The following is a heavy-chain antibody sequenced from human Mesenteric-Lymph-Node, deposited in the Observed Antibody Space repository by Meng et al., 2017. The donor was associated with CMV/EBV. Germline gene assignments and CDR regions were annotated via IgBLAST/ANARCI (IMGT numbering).Heavy chain of an antibody. J-gene: IGHJ5*02. CDR1: GFTFSVYW. CDR3: AKAAIFGPVNWFDP. V-gene: IGHV3-7*01. CDR2: IRKDGSDK. D-gene: IGHD3/OR15-3a*01. Sequence: GGSLRLSCAASGFTFSVYWMSWVRQAPGKGLEWVASIRKDGSDKYYVDSVKGRFTISRDNSKNTLYLQMNSLRAEDTAVYYCAKAAIFGPVNWFDPWGQGTLVTVSS.